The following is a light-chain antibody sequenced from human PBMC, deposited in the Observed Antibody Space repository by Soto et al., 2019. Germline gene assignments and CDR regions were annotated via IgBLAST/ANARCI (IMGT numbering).Light chain of an antibody. J-gene: IGKJ5*01. CDR2: GAS. Sequence: EILMTQSPATLSVSPGERATLSCRASQSVSSNLAWYQQKPGQAPRLLIYGASTRDTGIPARFSGSGSGTEFTLPISRLQSEDFEVYYCQQDYNLPITFGQGTRLEIK. V-gene: IGKV3-15*01. CDR1: QSVSSN. CDR3: QQDYNLPIT.